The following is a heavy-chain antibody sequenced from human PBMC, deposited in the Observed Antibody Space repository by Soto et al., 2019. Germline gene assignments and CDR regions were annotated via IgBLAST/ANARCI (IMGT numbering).Heavy chain of an antibody. Sequence: EVQLVESGGGLVKPGGSLRLSCAASGFTFSNAWMSWVRQAPGKGLEWVGRIKSKTDGGTTDYAAPVKGRLTISRDDSKNTLYLQMNRMKTEDTAVYYCLGAYAYGMDVWGQGTTVTVSS. J-gene: IGHJ6*02. CDR1: GFTFSNAW. D-gene: IGHD4-17*01. CDR2: IKSKTDGGTT. CDR3: LGAYAYGMDV. V-gene: IGHV3-15*01.